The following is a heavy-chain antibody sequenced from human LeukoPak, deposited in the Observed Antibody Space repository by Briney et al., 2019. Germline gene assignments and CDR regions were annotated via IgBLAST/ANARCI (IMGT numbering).Heavy chain of an antibody. J-gene: IGHJ4*02. D-gene: IGHD5-24*01. CDR1: GSTFTTNW. CDR2: IDPDDSYI. CDR3: ARRWRDGSLDY. V-gene: IGHV5-10-1*01. Sequence: GESLRISCKGSGSTFTTNWISWVRQLSGKGLEWMGNIDPDDSYINYSPSFQGHVTLSSDKSITTAYLQWSSLKASDTAIYYCARRWRDGSLDYWGQGTLVTVSS.